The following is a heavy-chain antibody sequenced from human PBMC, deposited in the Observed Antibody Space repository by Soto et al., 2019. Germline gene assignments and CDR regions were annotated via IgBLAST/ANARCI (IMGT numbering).Heavy chain of an antibody. CDR2: ISGGGDDI. CDR3: AKEPVGPDWYFDL. J-gene: IGHJ2*01. V-gene: IGHV3-23*01. CDR1: GFTFGSYA. Sequence: PGGSLRLSCAASGFTFGSYAMTWVRQVPGKGLEWVSAISGGGDDIYYADSVKGRFTVSRDNSKNTLYLQMNSLRAEDTAVYNCAKEPVGPDWYFDLWGRGTLVTVSS.